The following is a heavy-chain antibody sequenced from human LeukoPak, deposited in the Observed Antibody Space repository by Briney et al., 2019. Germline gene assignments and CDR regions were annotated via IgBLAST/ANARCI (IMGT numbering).Heavy chain of an antibody. CDR2: INPKSGGT. CDR3: ARVYTAWIQLWWDAFDI. V-gene: IGHV1-2*02. Sequence: ASVKVSCKASGYTFTGYYMHWVRQAPGQGLEWMGWINPKSGGTNYAQKFQGRVTMTRDTSISTAYMELSRLRSDDTAVYYCARVYTAWIQLWWDAFDIWGQGTMVTVSS. J-gene: IGHJ3*02. D-gene: IGHD5-18*01. CDR1: GYTFTGYY.